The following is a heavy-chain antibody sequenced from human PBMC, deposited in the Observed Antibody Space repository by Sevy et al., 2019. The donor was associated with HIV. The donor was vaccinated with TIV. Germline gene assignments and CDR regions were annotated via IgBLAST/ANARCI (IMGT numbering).Heavy chain of an antibody. J-gene: IGHJ4*02. V-gene: IGHV3-7*01. CDR1: GFTFSPYW. Sequence: GGSLRLSCAASGFTFSPYWMTWVRQAPGKGLEWVANIRPDGSDKYYVDSVKGRFTISRDNAKNSLYLQMNSLRADDTAMHYCARGVGLDCWGQGALVTVSS. D-gene: IGHD1-26*01. CDR2: IRPDGSDK. CDR3: ARGVGLDC.